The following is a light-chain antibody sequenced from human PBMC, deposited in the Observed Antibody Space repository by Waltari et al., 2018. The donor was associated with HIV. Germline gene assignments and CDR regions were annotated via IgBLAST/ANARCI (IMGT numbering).Light chain of an antibody. CDR1: SSDIGIYNG. Sequence: QSALTQPASVSGSPGQSITLSCTGTSSDIGIYNGVSWYQQHPNIAPKLLIYEVSKRPSGVSARFSASKSGNTASLTISGLQADDEADYYCCSYAASSTSPMVFGTGTKVTVL. V-gene: IGLV2-23*02. J-gene: IGLJ1*01. CDR3: CSYAASSTSPMV. CDR2: EVS.